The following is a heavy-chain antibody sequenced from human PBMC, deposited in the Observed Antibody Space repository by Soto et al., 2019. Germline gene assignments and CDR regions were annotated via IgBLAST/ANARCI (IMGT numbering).Heavy chain of an antibody. V-gene: IGHV1-2*02. CDR2: INPNSGGT. D-gene: IGHD4-17*01. CDR3: ARSQAPTTVTTSSFYGMDV. J-gene: IGHJ6*02. CDR1: GYTFTGYY. Sequence: GASVKVSCKASGYTFTGYYMHWVRQAPGQGLEWMGWINPNSGGTNYAQKFQGRVTMTRDTSISTAYMELSRLRSDDTAVYYCARSQAPTTVTTSSFYGMDVWGQGTTVTVSS.